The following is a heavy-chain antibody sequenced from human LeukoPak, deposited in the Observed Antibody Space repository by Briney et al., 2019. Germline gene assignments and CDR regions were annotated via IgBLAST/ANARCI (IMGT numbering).Heavy chain of an antibody. CDR2: IKSKTDGETT. D-gene: IGHD3-10*02. J-gene: IGHJ6*04. Sequence: GGSLRLSCAASGFTFANAWMSWVRQAPGKGLECVGRIKSKTDGETTDYAAPVKGRFTISRDDSKNMLYLQMNSLKSEDTAVYYCAELGITMIGGVWGKGTTVTISS. CDR3: AELGITMIGGV. V-gene: IGHV3-15*01. CDR1: GFTFANAW.